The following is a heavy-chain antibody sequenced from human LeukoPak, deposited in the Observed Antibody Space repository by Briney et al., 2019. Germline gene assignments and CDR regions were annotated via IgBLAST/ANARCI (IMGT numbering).Heavy chain of an antibody. CDR3: ARGLGGVRGIDYVFDI. J-gene: IGHJ3*02. D-gene: IGHD3-10*01. Sequence: PGGSLRLSCAASGFTFSSCDMHWARHAAGKGLEWVSVIAVGGDTYYPDSVRGRFTISRENAKNSLYLQMNRLTTGDTAVYYCARGLGGVRGIDYVFDIWGQGTVVTVSS. CDR2: IAVGGDT. CDR1: GFTFSSCD. V-gene: IGHV3-13*04.